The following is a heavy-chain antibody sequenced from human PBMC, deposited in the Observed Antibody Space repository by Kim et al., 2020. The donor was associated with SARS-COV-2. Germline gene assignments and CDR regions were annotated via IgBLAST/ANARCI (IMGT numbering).Heavy chain of an antibody. D-gene: IGHD2-21*02. J-gene: IGHJ4*02. CDR2: ISGSGGST. CDR1: GFTFSSYA. Sequence: GGSLRLSCAASGFTFSSYAMSWVRQAPGKGLEWVSAISGSGGSTYYADSVKGRFTISRDNSKNTLYLQMNSLRAEDTAVYYCAKDLFGRHIVVVTALRRGYWGQGTLVTVSS. CDR3: AKDLFGRHIVVVTALRRGY. V-gene: IGHV3-23*01.